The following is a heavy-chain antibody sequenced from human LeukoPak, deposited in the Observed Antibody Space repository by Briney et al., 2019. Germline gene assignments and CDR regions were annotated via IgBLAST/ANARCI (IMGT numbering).Heavy chain of an antibody. Sequence: GASVTVSCTASGGTFSSYAISWVRQAPGQGLEWMGIINPSGGSTSYAQKFQGRVTMTRDMSTSTVYMELSSLRSEDTAVYYCARDHDILTGYYIGAFDIWGQGTMVTVSS. D-gene: IGHD3-9*01. CDR3: ARDHDILTGYYIGAFDI. CDR1: GGTFSSYA. J-gene: IGHJ3*02. CDR2: INPSGGST. V-gene: IGHV1-46*01.